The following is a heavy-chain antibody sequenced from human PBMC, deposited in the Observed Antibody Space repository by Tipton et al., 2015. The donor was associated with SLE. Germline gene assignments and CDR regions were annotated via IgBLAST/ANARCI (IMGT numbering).Heavy chain of an antibody. CDR1: GFTFSSYG. V-gene: IGHV3-33*06. CDR3: AKDLEYDSSGFDI. J-gene: IGHJ3*02. Sequence: SGFTFSSYGMHWVRQAPGKGLEWVAIVWYDGTNKYYADSVKGRFTISRDNSKHTLYLQMNSLRAEDTAVYYCAKDLEYDSSGFDIWGQGTMVTVSS. CDR2: VWYDGTNK. D-gene: IGHD3-22*01.